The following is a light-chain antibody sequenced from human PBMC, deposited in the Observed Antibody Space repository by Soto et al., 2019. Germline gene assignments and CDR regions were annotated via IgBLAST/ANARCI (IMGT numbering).Light chain of an antibody. CDR3: QQYNNWTPWM. J-gene: IGKJ1*01. Sequence: EIVMTQSPATLSVSPGERATLSCRASQSVSSNLAWYQQKPGQAPRLLIYGASTRATGIPARFSGSGSGTEFTLTIRSLQSEDFAVYYCQQYNNWTPWMFGQGTKVEIK. CDR2: GAS. CDR1: QSVSSN. V-gene: IGKV3-15*01.